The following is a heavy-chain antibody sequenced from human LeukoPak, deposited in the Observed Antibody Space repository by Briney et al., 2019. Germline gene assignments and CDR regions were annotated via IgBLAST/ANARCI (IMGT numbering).Heavy chain of an antibody. Sequence: GGSLRLSCAASGFTFSSYEMDWVRQAPGRGLEWVSYISSGGSTIYYADSVRGRFTISRDNAKNSLYLQMNSLRAEDTAVYYCARGPGAAATYFDYWGQGTLVTVSS. CDR2: ISSGGSTI. J-gene: IGHJ4*02. CDR3: ARGPGAAATYFDY. V-gene: IGHV3-48*03. CDR1: GFTFSSYE. D-gene: IGHD2-15*01.